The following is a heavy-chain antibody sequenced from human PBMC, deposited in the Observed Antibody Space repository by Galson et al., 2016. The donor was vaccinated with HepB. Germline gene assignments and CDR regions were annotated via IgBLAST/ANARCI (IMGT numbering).Heavy chain of an antibody. CDR3: AKGTTLQVHFGYFDH. V-gene: IGHV3-23*01. CDR2: ISDSGGNT. D-gene: IGHD1/OR15-1a*01. CDR1: EFAFSSYW. Sequence: SLRLSCAGSEFAFSSYWMIWVRQAPGKGLEWVSGISDSGGNTYFADSVKGRFTISRDNSRNTLYLQMNSLRVEDTAVYYCAKGTTLQVHFGYFDHWGQGTLVTVSS. J-gene: IGHJ4*02.